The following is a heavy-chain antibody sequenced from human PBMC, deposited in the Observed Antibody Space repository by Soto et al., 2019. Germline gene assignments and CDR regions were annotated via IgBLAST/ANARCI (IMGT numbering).Heavy chain of an antibody. V-gene: IGHV2-5*02. CDR3: AHRSAAAGTFSYFDF. D-gene: IGHD1-7*01. Sequence: GSGPTLVNPTQTLTLTCTFSAFSLSTRGVGVGWIRQPPGKALEWLALIYWDDDKRYSPSLPSGLTLTKATSQNQVVLTVTDMDPMDTAPYYCAHRSAAAGTFSYFDFWGQGNLVTLSS. CDR1: AFSLSTRGVG. J-gene: IGHJ4*02. CDR2: IYWDDDK.